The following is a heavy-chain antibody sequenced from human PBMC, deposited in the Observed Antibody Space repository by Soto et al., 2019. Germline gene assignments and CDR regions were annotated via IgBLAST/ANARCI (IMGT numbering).Heavy chain of an antibody. CDR3: SRHWYGSGTHYHYDF. CDR1: DGSISSYY. CDR2: IYYSGST. J-gene: IGHJ4*02. D-gene: IGHD3-10*01. Sequence: SETLSLTCTVSDGSISSYYWSWIRQPPGKGLEWIGYIYYSGSTAHNPSLKSRDTISVDTSQKQFSLKLSSVTAADTGVYFCSRHWYGSGTHYHYDFWGQGTLVTDSS. V-gene: IGHV4-59*08.